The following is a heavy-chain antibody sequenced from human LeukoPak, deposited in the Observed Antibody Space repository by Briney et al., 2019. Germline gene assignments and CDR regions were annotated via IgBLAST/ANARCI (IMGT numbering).Heavy chain of an antibody. J-gene: IGHJ6*02. CDR3: ARVTCSSTSCYSYYGMDV. D-gene: IGHD2-2*01. V-gene: IGHV3-23*01. Sequence: GGSLRLSCAASGFTFSSYAMSWVRQAPGKGLEWVSAISGSGGSTYYADSVKGRFTISRDNSKNTLYLQMNSLRAEDTAVYYCARVTCSSTSCYSYYGMDVWGQGTTVTVSS. CDR1: GFTFSSYA. CDR2: ISGSGGST.